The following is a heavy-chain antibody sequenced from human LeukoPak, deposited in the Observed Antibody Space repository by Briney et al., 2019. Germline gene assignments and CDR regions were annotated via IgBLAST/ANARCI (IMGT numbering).Heavy chain of an antibody. D-gene: IGHD4-23*01. J-gene: IGHJ4*02. CDR3: AKVTGGNSEHDY. V-gene: IGHV3-23*01. CDR1: GVTFSSYA. CDR2: ISGSGGST. Sequence: GGSLRLSCAASGVTFSSYAMSWVRQAPGKGLEWVSAISGSGGSTYYADSVKGRFTISRDNSKNTLYMQMSSLRAEDTAVYYCAKVTGGNSEHDYWGQGTLVTVSS.